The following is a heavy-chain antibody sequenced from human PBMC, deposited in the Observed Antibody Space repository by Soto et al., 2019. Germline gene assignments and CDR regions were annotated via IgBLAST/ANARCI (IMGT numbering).Heavy chain of an antibody. J-gene: IGHJ6*02. D-gene: IGHD5-12*01. Sequence: QVQLQQWGAGLLKPSETLSLTCAVCGGSFSGYSWSWIRQPPGQGLEWIWEINHSGSTNYNPSLKSRVTISVDTSKNQSSRKLSSVTAADTAVYYCASGWPYYYYGMDVWGQGSTVTVSS. CDR3: ASGWPYYYYGMDV. CDR1: GGSFSGYS. CDR2: INHSGST. V-gene: IGHV4-34*01.